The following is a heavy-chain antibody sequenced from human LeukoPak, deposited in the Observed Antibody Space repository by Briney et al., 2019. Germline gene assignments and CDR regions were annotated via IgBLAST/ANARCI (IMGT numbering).Heavy chain of an antibody. CDR2: ISAYNGNT. CDR3: ARTPNPSYYDFWSGYYWNWFDP. J-gene: IGHJ5*02. CDR1: GYTFTSYG. V-gene: IGHV1-18*01. Sequence: ASVKVSCKASGYTFTSYGNSWVRQAPGQGLEWMGWISAYNGNTNYAQKLQGRVTMTTDTSTSTAYMELRSLRSDDTAVYYCARTPNPSYYDFWSGYYWNWFDPWGQRTLVTVSS. D-gene: IGHD3-3*01.